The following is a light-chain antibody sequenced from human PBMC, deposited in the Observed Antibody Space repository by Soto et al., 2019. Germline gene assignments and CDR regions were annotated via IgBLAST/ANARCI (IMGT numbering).Light chain of an antibody. CDR3: SSYISTNTSRV. Sequence: QSALTQPASVSGSPGQSITISCTGASSDVGGYNYVSWYQQHPGKAPKLIIYDVSYRPSGVSNRFSGSKSGNTASLTISGLQAEDEADYHCSSYISTNTSRVCGTGTKLTVL. J-gene: IGLJ1*01. CDR1: SSDVGGYNY. CDR2: DVS. V-gene: IGLV2-14*03.